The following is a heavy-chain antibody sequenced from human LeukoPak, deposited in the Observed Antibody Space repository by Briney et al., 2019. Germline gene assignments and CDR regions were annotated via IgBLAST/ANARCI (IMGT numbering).Heavy chain of an antibody. D-gene: IGHD6-13*01. CDR3: ARHTDIAALSSLNY. J-gene: IGHJ4*02. V-gene: IGHV4-59*08. Sequence: SETLSLTCTVSGGSISSYYWSWIRQTPGKGLEWIGDSYYSGSTNYNPSLKSRVAISVDTSKNLFSLKLSSVTAADTAVYYCARHTDIAALSSLNYWGQGTLVTVSS. CDR2: SYYSGST. CDR1: GGSISSYY.